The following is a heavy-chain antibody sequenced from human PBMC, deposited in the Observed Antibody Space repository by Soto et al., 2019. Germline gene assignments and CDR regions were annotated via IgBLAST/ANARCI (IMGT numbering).Heavy chain of an antibody. J-gene: IGHJ4*02. CDR3: ARDPPETPSDY. Sequence: QVQLVQSGADVKKPGASVRVSCKASGYTSTDYGITWVRQAPGQGLEWMGWISAKNGDTNLAQKFRGRVTLTTDTSTGTAYMDLRSLTPDDTAVYYCARDPPETPSDYWGQGTLVTVSS. CDR2: ISAKNGDT. V-gene: IGHV1-18*01. CDR1: GYTSTDYG.